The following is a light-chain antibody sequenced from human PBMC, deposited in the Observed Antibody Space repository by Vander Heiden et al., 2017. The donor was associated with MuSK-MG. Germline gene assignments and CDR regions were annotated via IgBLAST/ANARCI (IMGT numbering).Light chain of an antibody. J-gene: IGLJ2*01. V-gene: IGLV2-14*03. CDR1: SGDIGAYNS. CDR2: DVN. Sequence: QSALTQPASVSGSPGQSIPISCTGTSGDIGAYNSVSWYQQHPGKAPKLMIFDVNSRPSGVSHRFSGSKSGNTASLTISGLQAEDEADYYCSSFASGSTDVIFGGGTKLTVL. CDR3: SSFASGSTDVI.